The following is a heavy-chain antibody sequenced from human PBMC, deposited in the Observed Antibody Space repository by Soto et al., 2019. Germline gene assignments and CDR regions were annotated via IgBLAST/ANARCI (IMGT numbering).Heavy chain of an antibody. D-gene: IGHD6-13*01. CDR2: IYPGDSDT. CDR1: GYSFTSYW. CDR3: ARTSAAGKYYYGMDV. V-gene: IGHV5-51*01. J-gene: IGHJ6*02. Sequence: PGESLKISCKGSGYSFTSYWFGWVRQMPGKGLEWMRIIYPGDSDTRYSPSFQGQVTISADKSISTAYLQWSSLKASDTAMYYCARTSAAGKYYYGMDVWGQGTTVTVSS.